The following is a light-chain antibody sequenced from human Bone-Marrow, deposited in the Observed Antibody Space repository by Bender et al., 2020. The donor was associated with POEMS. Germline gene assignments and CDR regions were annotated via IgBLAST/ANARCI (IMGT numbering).Light chain of an antibody. V-gene: IGLV1-40*01. CDR1: SNIGAGYD. J-gene: IGLJ1*01. CDR2: DST. Sequence: SNIGAGYDVHWYQQVPGTAPKVVIYDSTSRPSGVPDRFSGSKSGTSASLAITGLQAEDEADFYCQSYDSSLSVYVFGTGTKVTVL. CDR3: QSYDSSLSVYV.